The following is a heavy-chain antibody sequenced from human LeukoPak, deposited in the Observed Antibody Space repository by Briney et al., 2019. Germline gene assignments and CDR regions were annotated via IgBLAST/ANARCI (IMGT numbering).Heavy chain of an antibody. CDR3: AKVIVAAAGLYYFDY. CDR1: GFTFSSYA. J-gene: IGHJ4*02. V-gene: IGHV3-23*01. CDR2: ISGSGGST. Sequence: PGGSLRLSCAASGFTFSSYAMSWVRQAPGKGLEWVSAISGSGGSTYYADSVKGRFTISRDNTKNTLYLQMNSLRAEDTAVYYCAKVIVAAAGLYYFDYWGQGTLVTVSS. D-gene: IGHD6-13*01.